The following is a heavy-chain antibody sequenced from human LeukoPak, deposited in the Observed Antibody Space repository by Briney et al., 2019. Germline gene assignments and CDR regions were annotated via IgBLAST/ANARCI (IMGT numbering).Heavy chain of an antibody. Sequence: PGGSLRLSCAASGFTFSDYYMSWIRQAPGKGLEWVSYISSSSSYTNYADSVKGRFTISRDNAKNSLYLQMNSLRAEDTAVYYCARGPPGGLGYFDYWGQGTLVTVSS. CDR1: GFTFSDYY. V-gene: IGHV3-11*03. CDR2: ISSSSSYT. J-gene: IGHJ4*02. CDR3: ARGPPGGLGYFDY. D-gene: IGHD1-26*01.